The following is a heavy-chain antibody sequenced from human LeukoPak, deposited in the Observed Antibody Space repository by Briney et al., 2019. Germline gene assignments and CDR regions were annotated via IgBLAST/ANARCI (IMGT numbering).Heavy chain of an antibody. D-gene: IGHD5-18*01. CDR3: AKREYSYGDY. Sequence: GGSLRLSCAASGFTFSSYGMHWVRQAAGKGLEWVAFIRYDGSNKYYADSVKGRFTISRDNSKSTLYLQMNSLRAEDTAVYYCAKREYSYGDYWGQGTLVTVSS. CDR2: IRYDGSNK. CDR1: GFTFSSYG. V-gene: IGHV3-30*02. J-gene: IGHJ4*02.